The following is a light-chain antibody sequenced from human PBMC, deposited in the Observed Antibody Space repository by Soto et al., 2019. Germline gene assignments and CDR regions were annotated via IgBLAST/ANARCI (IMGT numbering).Light chain of an antibody. CDR2: GSS. CDR3: LQYGSSPPHT. V-gene: IGKV3-20*01. CDR1: QSVSNNY. J-gene: IGKJ2*01. Sequence: EVVLTQSPGTLSLSPGERATVSCRASQSVSNNYVAGYQQKPGQAPRLLILGSSDRATGIPDRFSGSGSGTDFTLNICRLEPEDFAEYVCLQYGSSPPHTFGQGTNLEIK.